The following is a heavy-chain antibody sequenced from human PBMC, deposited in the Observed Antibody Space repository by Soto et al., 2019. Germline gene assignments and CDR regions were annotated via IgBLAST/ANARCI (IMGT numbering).Heavy chain of an antibody. CDR1: GYNFAGYW. Sequence: GESLKISCKGSGYNFAGYWIAWVRQMPGKGLELMGIIYPSDSDTRYRPSFQGQVTISADKSISSAYLQWSSLKASDTAIYYCARREDTEIALDYWGQGTLVTVSS. J-gene: IGHJ4*02. V-gene: IGHV5-51*01. D-gene: IGHD5-18*01. CDR2: IYPSDSDT. CDR3: ARREDTEIALDY.